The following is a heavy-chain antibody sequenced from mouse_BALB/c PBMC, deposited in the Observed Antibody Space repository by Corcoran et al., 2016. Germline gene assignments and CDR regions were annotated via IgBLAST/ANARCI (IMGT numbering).Heavy chain of an antibody. CDR3: ARVGITTVVDFDY. CDR2: INTYTGEP. V-gene: IGHV9-1*02. Sequence: QIQLVQSGPELKKPGETVKISCKASGYTFTNYGMNWVKQAPGKGLKWMGWINTYTGEPTYADDFKGRFAFSLETSASTAYLQINNLKNEDMATYFCARVGITTVVDFDYWGQGTTLTVSP. J-gene: IGHJ2*01. D-gene: IGHD1-1*01. CDR1: GYTFTNYG.